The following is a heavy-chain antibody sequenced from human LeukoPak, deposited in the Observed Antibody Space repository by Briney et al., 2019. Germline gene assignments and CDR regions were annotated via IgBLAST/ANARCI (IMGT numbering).Heavy chain of an antibody. J-gene: IGHJ6*03. CDR1: GFSFSSSK. D-gene: IGHD2-21*02. Sequence: PGGSLRLSCAASGFSFSSSKMNWVRQAPGKGLEWVSYISSSGSTIYYADSVKGRFTISRDNAKNSLYLQMNSLRAEDTAVYYCARGARIVVVTGDYMDVWGKGTTVTVSS. CDR2: ISSSGSTI. V-gene: IGHV3-48*03. CDR3: ARGARIVVVTGDYMDV.